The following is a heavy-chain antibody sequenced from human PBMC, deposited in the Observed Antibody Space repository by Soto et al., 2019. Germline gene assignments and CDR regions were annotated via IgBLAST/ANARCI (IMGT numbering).Heavy chain of an antibody. D-gene: IGHD5-18*01. Sequence: SLRLSCAASGFTFSSYGMHWVRQAPGKGLEWVAVISYDGSNKYYADSVKGRFTISRDNSKNTLYLQMNSLRAEDTAVYYCAKVTARHYYGMDVWGQGTTVTVSS. J-gene: IGHJ6*02. V-gene: IGHV3-30*18. CDR1: GFTFSSYG. CDR2: ISYDGSNK. CDR3: AKVTARHYYGMDV.